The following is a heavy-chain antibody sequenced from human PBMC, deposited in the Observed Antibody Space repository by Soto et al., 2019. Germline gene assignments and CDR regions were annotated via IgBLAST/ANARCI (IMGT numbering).Heavy chain of an antibody. V-gene: IGHV4-59*08. CDR3: ARHARRMAFFAF. CDR2: VYYIGST. Sequence: SETLSLTCTVSGDSISPNYWSWVRQPPGKGLEWVGYVYYIGSTNYNPSLKSRVTISVDTSKNQFSLSLSSVTAADTAVYYCARHARRMAFFAFWGQGTLVTVS. J-gene: IGHJ4*02. D-gene: IGHD6-6*01. CDR1: GDSISPNY.